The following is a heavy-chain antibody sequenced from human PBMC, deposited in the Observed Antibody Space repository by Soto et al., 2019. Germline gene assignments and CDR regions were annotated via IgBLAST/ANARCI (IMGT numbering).Heavy chain of an antibody. CDR2: ISYDGSNK. CDR3: ATDGCSGGSCYASY. J-gene: IGHJ4*02. Sequence: QVQLVESGGGVVQPGRSLRLSCAASGFTFSSYGMHWVRQAPGKGLEWVAVISYDGSNKYYADSVKGRFTISRDNSKNTLYLQMNSLRAEDTAVYYCATDGCSGGSCYASYWGQGTLVTVSS. V-gene: IGHV3-30*03. D-gene: IGHD2-15*01. CDR1: GFTFSSYG.